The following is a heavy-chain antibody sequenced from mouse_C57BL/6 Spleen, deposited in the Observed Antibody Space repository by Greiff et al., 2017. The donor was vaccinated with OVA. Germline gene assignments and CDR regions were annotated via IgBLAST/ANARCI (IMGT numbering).Heavy chain of an antibody. CDR3: ARAGDYSNYYDY. J-gene: IGHJ2*01. CDR1: GFTFSDYY. Sequence: EVKLMESEGGLVQPGSSMKLSCTASGFTFSDYYMAWVRQVPEKGLEWVANINYDGSSTYYLDSLKSRFIISRDNAKNILYLQMSSLKSEDTATYYCARAGDYSNYYDYWGQGTTLTVSS. CDR2: INYDGSST. V-gene: IGHV5-16*01. D-gene: IGHD2-5*01.